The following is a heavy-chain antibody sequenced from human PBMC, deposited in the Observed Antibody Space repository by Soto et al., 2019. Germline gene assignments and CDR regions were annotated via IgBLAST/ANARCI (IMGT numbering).Heavy chain of an antibody. Sequence: VGSLRLSCAASGFTFSSYAMSWVRQAPGKGLEWVSAISGSGGSTYYADSVKGRFTISRDNSKNTLYLQMNSRRAEDTAVYHCAKDHDSGYDWCDYWGQGTLVTVSS. CDR2: ISGSGGST. CDR1: GFTFSSYA. CDR3: AKDHDSGYDWCDY. D-gene: IGHD5-12*01. V-gene: IGHV3-23*01. J-gene: IGHJ4*02.